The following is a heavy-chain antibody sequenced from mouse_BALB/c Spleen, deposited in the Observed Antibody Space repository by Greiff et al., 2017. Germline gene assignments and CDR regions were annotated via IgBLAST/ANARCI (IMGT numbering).Heavy chain of an antibody. CDR2: IWGDGST. CDR3: ARDAYGSSRFAY. D-gene: IGHD1-1*01. Sequence: VQGVESGPGLVAPSQSLSITCTVSGFSLTSYGVNWVRQPPGKGLEWLGMIWGDGSTDYNSALKSRLSISKDNSKSQVFLKMNSLQTDDTARYYCARDAYGSSRFAYWGQGTLVTVSA. CDR1: GFSLTSYG. J-gene: IGHJ3*01. V-gene: IGHV2-6-7*01.